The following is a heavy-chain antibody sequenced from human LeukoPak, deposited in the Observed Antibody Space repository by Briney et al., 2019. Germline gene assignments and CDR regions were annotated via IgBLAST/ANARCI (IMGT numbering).Heavy chain of an antibody. D-gene: IGHD4-11*01. CDR2: INSDGSST. Sequence: GGSLRLSCAASGFTFSSYWMHWVRQAPGKGLVWVSRINSDGSSTSYAASVKGRFTISRDNAKNTLYRQMNSLRAEDTAVYYCARGGMTTGNNWFDPWGQGTLVTVSS. CDR3: ARGGMTTGNNWFDP. CDR1: GFTFSSYW. V-gene: IGHV3-74*01. J-gene: IGHJ5*02.